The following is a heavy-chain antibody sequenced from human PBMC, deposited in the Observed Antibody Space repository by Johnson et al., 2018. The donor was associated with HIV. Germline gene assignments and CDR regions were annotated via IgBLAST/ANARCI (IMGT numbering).Heavy chain of an antibody. J-gene: IGHJ3*02. CDR2: VNWNGGNT. Sequence: EVQLVESGGGLVQPGGSLRLSCAASGFTVSSNYMSWVRQAPGKGLEWVSGVNWNGGNTGYADSVKGRFTISRDNAKNSLYLQMNSLRAEDTALYYCARVNGGAFDIWGQGTMV. D-gene: IGHD4-23*01. V-gene: IGHV3-20*04. CDR1: GFTVSSNY. CDR3: ARVNGGAFDI.